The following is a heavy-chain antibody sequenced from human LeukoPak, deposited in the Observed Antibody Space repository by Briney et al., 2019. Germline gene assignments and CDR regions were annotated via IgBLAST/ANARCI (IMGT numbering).Heavy chain of an antibody. D-gene: IGHD3-22*01. CDR2: XSYDGSNK. Sequence: PGGSLRLSCAASGFTFSSYAMHWVRQAPGKGLEXXXXXSYDGSNKYYADSVKGRFTISRDNSKNTLYLQMNSLRAEDTAVYYCARDSSDDSSGYPDYWGQGTLVTVSS. V-gene: IGHV3-30-3*01. J-gene: IGHJ4*02. CDR1: GFTFSSYA. CDR3: ARDSSDDSSGYPDY.